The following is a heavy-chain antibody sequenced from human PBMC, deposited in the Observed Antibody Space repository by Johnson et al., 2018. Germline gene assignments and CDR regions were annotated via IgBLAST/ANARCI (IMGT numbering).Heavy chain of an antibody. J-gene: IGHJ6*02. CDR3: AKAVKRKYSSVVGMDV. Sequence: VQLVESGGGLVQPGGSLRLSCAASGFTFSSYDMNWVRQGTGKRLEWVSGIAIAGDTSYSGSVKGRFTTSRDNSKNSLLLKMNSLRTEDTAFYYCAKAVKRKYSSVVGMDVWGRGTTVTVSS. D-gene: IGHD2-15*01. CDR1: GFTFSSYD. V-gene: IGHV3-13*01. CDR2: IAIAGDT.